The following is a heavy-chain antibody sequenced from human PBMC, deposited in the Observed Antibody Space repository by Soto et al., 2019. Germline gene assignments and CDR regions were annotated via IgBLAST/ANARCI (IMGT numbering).Heavy chain of an antibody. J-gene: IGHJ5*02. V-gene: IGHV3-9*01. D-gene: IGHD6-13*01. Sequence: GGSLRLSCAASGFTFDDYAMHWVRQAPGKGREWVSGISWNSGSIGYADSVKGRFTIPRDNAKNSLYLQMNSLRAEDTALYYCAKDRQQLVRFWFDPWGQGTLVTVSS. CDR3: AKDRQQLVRFWFDP. CDR1: GFTFDDYA. CDR2: ISWNSGSI.